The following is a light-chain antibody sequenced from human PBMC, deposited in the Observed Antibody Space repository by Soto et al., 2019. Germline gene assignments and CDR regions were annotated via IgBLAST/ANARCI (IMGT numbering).Light chain of an antibody. CDR1: SSNIGAGYD. Sequence: QSVLTQPPSVSGAPGQRVTISCTGSSSNIGAGYDVHWYQQLPGTAPKRLIYGNSNRPSGVPDRFSGSKSGTSASLAITGLQAEDESDYYCQSYDSILSAYYVFGTGTKLTVL. CDR2: GNS. J-gene: IGLJ1*01. CDR3: QSYDSILSAYYV. V-gene: IGLV1-40*01.